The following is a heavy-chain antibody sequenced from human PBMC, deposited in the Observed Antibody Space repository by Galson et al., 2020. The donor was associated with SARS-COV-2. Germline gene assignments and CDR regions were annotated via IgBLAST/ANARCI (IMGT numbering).Heavy chain of an antibody. CDR2: ISGSGLTI. CDR3: ARDYTAPSDTRPQYFHH. Sequence: KIGESLKISCAASGFTFSDYYMNWIRQAPGKGLEWVSSISGSGLTIYYADSLKGRFTISRDNGKNSLYLQMNSLRAEDTAVYDCARDYTAPSDTRPQYFHHWGQGTLITVAS. V-gene: IGHV3-11*01. D-gene: IGHD3-16*01. CDR1: GFTFSDYY. J-gene: IGHJ1*01.